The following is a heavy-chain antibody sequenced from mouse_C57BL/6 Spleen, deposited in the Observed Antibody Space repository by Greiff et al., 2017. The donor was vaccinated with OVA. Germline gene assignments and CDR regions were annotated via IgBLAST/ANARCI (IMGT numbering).Heavy chain of an antibody. V-gene: IGHV1-69*01. CDR2: IDPSDSYT. CDR3: ALITTVVATPYAMDY. J-gene: IGHJ4*01. Sequence: VQLQQPGAELVMPGASVKLSCKASGYTFTSYWMHWVKQRPGQGLEWIGEIDPSDSYTNYNQKFKGKSTLTVDKSSSTAYMQLSSLTSEDSAVYYCALITTVVATPYAMDYWGQGTSVTVSS. CDR1: GYTFTSYW. D-gene: IGHD1-1*01.